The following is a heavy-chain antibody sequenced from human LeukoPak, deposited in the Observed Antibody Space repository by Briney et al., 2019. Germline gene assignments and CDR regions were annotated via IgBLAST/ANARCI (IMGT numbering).Heavy chain of an antibody. J-gene: IGHJ4*02. V-gene: IGHV1-18*03. CDR2: ISAYNGNT. CDR3: ARVDKESWFGELLPYYFDY. CDR1: GYTFTSYG. Sequence: ASVKVSCKASGYTFTSYGISWVRQAPGQGLEWMGWISAYNGNTNYAQKLQGRVTMTTDTSTSTAYMELRSLRSDDMAVYYCARVDKESWFGELLPYYFDYWGQGTLVTVSS. D-gene: IGHD3-10*01.